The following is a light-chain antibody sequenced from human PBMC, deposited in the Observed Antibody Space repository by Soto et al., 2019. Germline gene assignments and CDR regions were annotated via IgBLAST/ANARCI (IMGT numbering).Light chain of an antibody. CDR3: QQYGSSPKT. CDR2: GAS. Sequence: EIVLTQSPGTLSLSPGERATLSCRASQSVSSSYLAWYQLKPGQAPRLLIYGASSRATGVPDRFSGSGSGTDFTLTISRLEPEDFAVYYGQQYGSSPKTFGRGTKVEIK. CDR1: QSVSSSY. J-gene: IGKJ1*01. V-gene: IGKV3-20*01.